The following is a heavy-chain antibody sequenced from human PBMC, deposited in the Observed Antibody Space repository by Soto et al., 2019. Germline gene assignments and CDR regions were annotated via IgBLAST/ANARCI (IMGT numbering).Heavy chain of an antibody. CDR3: VRRHVSATGIDWFGP. D-gene: IGHD6-13*01. J-gene: IGHJ5*02. CDR1: GGTFTSHR. Sequence: AAVKAACKASGGTFTSHRFHGVRRPPGQRREGMGWINSANGYTKCSPKFQDRVIINRDTSAITAYMDPRSRRSEDTAAYYCVRRHVSATGIDWFGPWGQGPLVTVP. V-gene: IGHV1-3*01. CDR2: INSANGYT.